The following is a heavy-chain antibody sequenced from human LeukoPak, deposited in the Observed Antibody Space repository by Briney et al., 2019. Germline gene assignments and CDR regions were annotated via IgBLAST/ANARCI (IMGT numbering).Heavy chain of an antibody. V-gene: IGHV3-74*01. D-gene: IGHD3-10*01. J-gene: IGHJ5*02. CDR3: ARGGELLLWFGELSWFDP. CDR2: MNSYGSST. Sequence: VQPGGSLILSCAASGFTCSIYWMHWVRQAPGKGLVWVSWMNSYGSSTSYADSVKGRFTIPRDNAQKPLYLQMNSLKAEDTAVYYCARGGELLLWFGELSWFDPWGQGTLATVCS. CDR1: GFTCSIYW.